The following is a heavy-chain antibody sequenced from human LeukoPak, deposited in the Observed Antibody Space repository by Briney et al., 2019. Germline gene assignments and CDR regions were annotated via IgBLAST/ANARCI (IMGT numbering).Heavy chain of an antibody. CDR1: GFTFSSYA. V-gene: IGHV3-23*01. Sequence: PGGSLRLSCAASGFTFSSYAMSWVRQAPGKGLEWVSAISGSGGSTYYADSVKGRFTISRDNSKNTLYLQMNSLRAEDTAVYYCAKYAMVRGVIKSYYFDYWGQGTLVTVSS. CDR2: ISGSGGST. D-gene: IGHD3-10*01. J-gene: IGHJ4*02. CDR3: AKYAMVRGVIKSYYFDY.